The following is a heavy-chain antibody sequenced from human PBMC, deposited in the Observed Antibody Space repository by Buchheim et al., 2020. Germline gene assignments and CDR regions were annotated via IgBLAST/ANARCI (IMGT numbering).Heavy chain of an antibody. CDR2: VYASGNT. V-gene: IGHV4-61*02. Sequence: QVQLQESGPGLVKPSQTLSVSCTVSGGSISSGSYYWSWIRQPAGKGLEWIGRVYASGNTNYNPSLKSRVTISLDTSRNQFSLKLTSVTAADTAVYFCARSLLGGYGYYYFDYWGQGT. CDR3: ARSLLGGYGYYYFDY. CDR1: GGSISSGSYY. D-gene: IGHD5-18*01. J-gene: IGHJ4*02.